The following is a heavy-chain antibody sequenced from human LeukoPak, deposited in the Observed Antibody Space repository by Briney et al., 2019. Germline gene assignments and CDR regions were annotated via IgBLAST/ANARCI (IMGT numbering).Heavy chain of an antibody. CDR3: AKAGYSSSWPLDY. CDR1: GFTFSSYA. CDR2: ISASGGST. J-gene: IGHJ4*02. Sequence: GGSLRLSCAASGFTFSSYAMSWVRQAPGKGQEWVSAISASGGSTYYADSVKGRFTISRDNSKNTLYLQMNSLRAEDTAVYYCAKAGYSSSWPLDYWGQGTLVTVSS. V-gene: IGHV3-23*01. D-gene: IGHD6-13*01.